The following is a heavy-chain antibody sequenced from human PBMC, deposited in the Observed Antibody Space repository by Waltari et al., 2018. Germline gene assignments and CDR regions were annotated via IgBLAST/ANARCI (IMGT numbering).Heavy chain of an antibody. CDR1: GYTFTSYY. V-gene: IGHV1-46*01. J-gene: IGHJ4*02. CDR3: ARDGNYGYSSTCTFDY. CDR2: INPSGGST. D-gene: IGHD4-17*01. Sequence: QVQLVQSGAEVKKPGASVKVSCKASGYTFTSYYMHWVRQAPGQGLEWMGIINPSGGSTSYAQKFQGRVTMTRDTATSTVYMELSSLRSEDTAVYYCARDGNYGYSSTCTFDYWGQGTLVTVSS.